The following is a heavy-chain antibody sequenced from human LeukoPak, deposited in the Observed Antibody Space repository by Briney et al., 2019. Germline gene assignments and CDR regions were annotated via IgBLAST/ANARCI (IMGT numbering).Heavy chain of an antibody. Sequence: SETLSLTCTVSGGSISSYYWSWIRQPPGKGLEWIGYIYYSGSTNYHPSLKSRVTISVDTSKNQFSLKLSCVTAADTAVYFCARGPFGRGVIGGAIDYWGQGTLVTVSS. V-gene: IGHV4-59*01. CDR3: ARGPFGRGVIGGAIDY. CDR2: IYYSGST. CDR1: GGSISSYY. D-gene: IGHD3-10*01. J-gene: IGHJ4*02.